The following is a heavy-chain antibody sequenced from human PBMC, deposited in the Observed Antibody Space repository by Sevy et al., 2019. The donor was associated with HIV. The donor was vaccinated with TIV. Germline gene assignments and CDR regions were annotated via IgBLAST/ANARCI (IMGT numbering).Heavy chain of an antibody. Sequence: SETLSLTCTVFGDSVSSGTYHWSWIRQPPGKGLEWIGYIYYSGTTNFNPSLRSRVTMSVDTSENQFSLKLNSMTAADTAVYYCARRRTALVVGHYYGLDVWGQGTTVTVSS. CDR3: ARRRTALVVGHYYGLDV. V-gene: IGHV4-61*01. J-gene: IGHJ6*02. CDR1: GDSVSSGTYH. D-gene: IGHD5-18*01. CDR2: IYYSGTT.